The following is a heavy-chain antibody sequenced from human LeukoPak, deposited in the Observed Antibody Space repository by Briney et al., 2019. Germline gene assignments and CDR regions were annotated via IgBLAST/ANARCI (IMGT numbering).Heavy chain of an antibody. CDR2: ISAYNGNT. D-gene: IGHD2-2*01. Sequence: GASVKVSCKASGYTFTSYGISWVRQAPGQGLEWMGWISAYNGNTNYAQKLQGRVTMTTDTSTSTAYMELGSLRSDDTAVYYCALIPYCTTATCYYFDFWGQGTLVTVSS. CDR1: GYTFTSYG. CDR3: ALIPYCTTATCYYFDF. J-gene: IGHJ4*02. V-gene: IGHV1-18*01.